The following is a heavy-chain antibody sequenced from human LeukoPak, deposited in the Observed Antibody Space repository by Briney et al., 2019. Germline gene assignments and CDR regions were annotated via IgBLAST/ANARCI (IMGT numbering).Heavy chain of an antibody. CDR2: IKEDGTKK. CDR1: GFTFSRHW. CDR3: ATPLDYYDSSGYHQGGD. V-gene: IGHV3-7*03. J-gene: IGHJ4*02. Sequence: PGGSLRLSCAASGFTFSRHWMTWVRQAPGEGLEWVANIKEDGTKKNYVDSVKGRFTISRDNAKNSLYLQMNSLRAEDTAVYYCATPLDYYDSSGYHQGGDWGQGTLVTVSS. D-gene: IGHD3-22*01.